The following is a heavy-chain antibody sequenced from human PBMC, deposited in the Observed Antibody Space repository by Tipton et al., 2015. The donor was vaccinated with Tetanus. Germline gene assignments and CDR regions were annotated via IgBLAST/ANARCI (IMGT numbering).Heavy chain of an antibody. CDR2: ILYGGST. J-gene: IGHJ4*02. Sequence: LVKPSETLSLTCTVSGGSVSSGSYYWSWVRQPPGKGLEYIGYILYGGSTHYNPSLKSRLTMSADPAKNQFSLRLTSVTAADTAVYYCARIHDFWSGYFDFWGQGTLVTVSP. CDR1: GGSVSSGSYY. CDR3: ARIHDFWSGYFDF. V-gene: IGHV4-61*01. D-gene: IGHD3-3*01.